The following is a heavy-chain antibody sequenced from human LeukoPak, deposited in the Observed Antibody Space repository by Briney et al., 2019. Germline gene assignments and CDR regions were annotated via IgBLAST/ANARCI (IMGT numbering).Heavy chain of an antibody. D-gene: IGHD3-10*01. CDR1: AGSISSSSYS. CDR2: INHSGST. Sequence: TTSETLSLTCTVSAGSISSSSYSWGWIRQPPGKGLEWIGEINHSGSTNYNPSLKSRVTISVDTSKNQFSLKLSSVTAADTAVYYCARGKTVLLWFGELYWFDPWGQGTLVTVSS. CDR3: ARGKTVLLWFGELYWFDP. J-gene: IGHJ5*02. V-gene: IGHV4-39*07.